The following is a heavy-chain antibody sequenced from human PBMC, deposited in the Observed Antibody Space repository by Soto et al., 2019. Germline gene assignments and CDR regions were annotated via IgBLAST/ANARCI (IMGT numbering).Heavy chain of an antibody. CDR3: ARIRLVSYDLKYFDY. J-gene: IGHJ4*02. V-gene: IGHV3-72*01. CDR1: GFTFSDHY. CDR2: IRNKATSYST. Sequence: EVQLVEAGGGLVQPGGSLRLSCAASGFTFSDHYVDWVRQAPGKGLEWVARIRNKATSYSTEYAASAKGRFTISRDDSKNLGYRQMSRLKTEETAVYYCARIRLVSYDLKYFDYWGQGTLVTVSS. D-gene: IGHD5-12*01.